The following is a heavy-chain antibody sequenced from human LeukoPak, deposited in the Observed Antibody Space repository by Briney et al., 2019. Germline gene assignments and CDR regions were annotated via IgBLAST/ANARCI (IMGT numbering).Heavy chain of an antibody. V-gene: IGHV4-34*01. Sequence: SETLSLTCAVYGGSFSGYYWSWIRQPPGKGLEWIGEINHSGSTNYNPSLKSRVTISVDTSKNQFSLKLSSVTAADTAVYYCARGRGPSSPFWGDYFGYWGQGTLVTVSS. CDR1: GGSFSGYY. CDR2: INHSGST. D-gene: IGHD6-6*01. CDR3: ARGRGPSSPFWGDYFGY. J-gene: IGHJ4*02.